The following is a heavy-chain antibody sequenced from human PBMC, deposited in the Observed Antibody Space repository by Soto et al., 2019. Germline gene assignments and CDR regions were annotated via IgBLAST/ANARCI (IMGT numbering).Heavy chain of an antibody. CDR2: IYGGGGT. CDR3: ARDPGFIHAYLEH. CDR1: GLIVSNSY. Sequence: EVQLVETGGGLIQPGGSQRLSCLASGLIVSNSYMTWVRQAPGKGLEWVAAIYGGGGTYYADSVKGRFTISRDNSKNTLYLQMHSPRVDETAVYYCARDPGFIHAYLEHWGQGTQVTVSS. J-gene: IGHJ4*02. V-gene: IGHV3-53*02. D-gene: IGHD3-16*01.